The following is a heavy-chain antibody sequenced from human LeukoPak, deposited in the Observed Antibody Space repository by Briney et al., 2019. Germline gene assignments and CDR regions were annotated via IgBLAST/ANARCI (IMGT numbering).Heavy chain of an antibody. CDR2: IYVGDSDT. D-gene: IGHD6-19*01. CDR3: ARGGIALARYFDF. CDR1: GYSFANYW. J-gene: IGHJ4*02. Sequence: GESLKISCKGSGYSFANYWIGWVRQMPGKGLEWMGSIYVGDSDTRYSPSFQGHVTTSADKSTSTAYLQWGSLQASDTAIYYCARGGIALARYFDFWGQGTLVTVSS. V-gene: IGHV5-51*01.